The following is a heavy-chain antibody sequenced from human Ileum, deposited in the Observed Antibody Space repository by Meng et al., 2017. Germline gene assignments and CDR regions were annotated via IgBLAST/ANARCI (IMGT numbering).Heavy chain of an antibody. CDR1: GGSIITSGS. V-gene: IGHV4-4*02. D-gene: IGHD1-26*01. Sequence: VHVQKSCPGLLKPSGPLSCSCAVSGGSIITSGSWRWVRQPPGKGLDWIGEIHHGGSTNYNPSLKSRVTISVDKSKNQFSLKLNSVTAADTAVYYCARGWSGSYRHFDYWGQGTLVTVSS. CDR2: IHHGGST. CDR3: ARGWSGSYRHFDY. J-gene: IGHJ4*02.